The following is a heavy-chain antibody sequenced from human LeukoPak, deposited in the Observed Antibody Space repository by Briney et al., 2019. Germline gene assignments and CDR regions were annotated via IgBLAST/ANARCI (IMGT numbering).Heavy chain of an antibody. Sequence: SETLSLTCAVYGGSFSGYYWSWIRQPPGKGLEWMGEINHSGSTNYNPSLKSRVTISVATSKTQFSLKLSSVTAADTAVYYCARVGYSSGYLFDYWGQGTLVTVSS. CDR1: GGSFSGYY. V-gene: IGHV4-34*01. CDR3: ARVGYSSGYLFDY. D-gene: IGHD3-22*01. CDR2: INHSGST. J-gene: IGHJ4*02.